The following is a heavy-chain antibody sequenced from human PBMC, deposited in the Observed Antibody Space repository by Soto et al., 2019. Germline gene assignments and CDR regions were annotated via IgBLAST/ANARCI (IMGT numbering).Heavy chain of an antibody. CDR3: ARDLGTALVGFDYGMDV. CDR1: GFTFISYG. J-gene: IGHJ6*02. CDR2: IWYNGSDK. Sequence: WGSLRLSCAASGFTFISYGMHWVRQAPGKGLEWVAVIWYNGSDKNYVDSVEGRFSIFRDNAKNSLHLQMYGLRAEDTAVYYCARDLGTALVGFDYGMDVWGQGTTVTVSS. V-gene: IGHV3-33*01. D-gene: IGHD5-18*01.